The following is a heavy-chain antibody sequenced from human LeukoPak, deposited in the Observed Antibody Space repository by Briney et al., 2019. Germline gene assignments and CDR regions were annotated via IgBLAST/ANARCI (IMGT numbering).Heavy chain of an antibody. J-gene: IGHJ4*02. D-gene: IGHD3-9*01. CDR1: GFPFSNYA. V-gene: IGHV3-23*01. CDR2: ISGSGSSI. Sequence: QSGGSLRLFCAASGFPFSNYAMSCVRQAPGKGLEWLSSISGSGSSIYYADSVKGRSTISRDNTRNSLYLQTNSLRAEDTAVDYCASTLTDWADYWGEGTPGTASS. CDR3: ASTLTDWADY.